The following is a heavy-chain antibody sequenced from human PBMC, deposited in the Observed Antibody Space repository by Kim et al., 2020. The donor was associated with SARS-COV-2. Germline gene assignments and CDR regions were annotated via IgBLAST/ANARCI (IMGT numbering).Heavy chain of an antibody. D-gene: IGHD3-22*01. Sequence: SETLSITCTVSGGSISSGGYYWIWIRQHPGKGLESIGYIYYSGSTYYNPSLKSRVTISVDTSKNQFSLKLSSVTAADPAVYYCAREHFHYYYSSGYYSGGFDPWGQGTLDTVSS. J-gene: IGHJ5*02. V-gene: IGHV4-31*03. CDR1: GGSISSGGYY. CDR2: IYYSGST. CDR3: AREHFHYYYSSGYYSGGFDP.